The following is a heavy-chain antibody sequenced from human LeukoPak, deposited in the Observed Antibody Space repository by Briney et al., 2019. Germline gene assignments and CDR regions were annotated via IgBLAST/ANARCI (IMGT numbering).Heavy chain of an antibody. D-gene: IGHD2-15*01. CDR2: ISGSGGST. J-gene: IGHJ6*02. CDR1: GFTFSSYG. V-gene: IGHV3-23*01. Sequence: QPGGSLRLSCAASGFTFSSYGMHWVRQAPGKGLEWVSAISGSGGSTYYADSVKGRFTISRDNSKNTLYLQMNSLRAEDTAVYYCAKGRCSGGSCYRGDYYGMDVWGQGTTVTVPS. CDR3: AKGRCSGGSCYRGDYYGMDV.